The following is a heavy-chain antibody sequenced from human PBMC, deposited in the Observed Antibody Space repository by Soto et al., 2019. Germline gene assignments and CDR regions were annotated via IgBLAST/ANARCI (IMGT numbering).Heavy chain of an antibody. D-gene: IGHD3-9*01. CDR1: GGSISSSSYY. J-gene: IGHJ4*02. CDR3: ARYSYYGILTGNDY. V-gene: IGHV4-39*01. CDR2: IYYSGST. Sequence: SETLSLTCTVSGGSISSSSYYLGWIRQPPGRGLEWIGSIYYSGSTYYNPSLKSRVTISVDTSKNQFSLKLSSVTAADTAVYYCARYSYYGILTGNDYWGQGTLVTVSS.